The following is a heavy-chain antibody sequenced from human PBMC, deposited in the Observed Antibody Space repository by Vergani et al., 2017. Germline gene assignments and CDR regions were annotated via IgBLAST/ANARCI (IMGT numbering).Heavy chain of an antibody. CDR3: ARVRKDSSGYYFSYDAFDI. CDR1: GGTFSSYA. CDR2: IIPIFGTA. J-gene: IGHJ3*02. D-gene: IGHD3-22*01. Sequence: QVQLVQSGAEVKKPGSSVKVSCKASGGTFSSYAISWVRQAPGQGLEWMGGIIPIFGTANYAQKFQGRVTITADESTSTAYMELSSLRSEDTAVYYCARVRKDSSGYYFSYDAFDIWGQGTVVTVSS. V-gene: IGHV1-69*01.